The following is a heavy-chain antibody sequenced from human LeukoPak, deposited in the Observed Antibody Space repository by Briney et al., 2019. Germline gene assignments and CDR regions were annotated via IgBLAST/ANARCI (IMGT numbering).Heavy chain of an antibody. CDR3: ARGTYSAYDLGSYMDV. CDR2: ITPIFGTT. Sequence: ASVKVSCKASGGTFTTYDITWVRQAPGQGLEWMGGITPIFGTTNYAQEFQGRVTITADKSTSTTYMELSSLRSEDTAVYYCARGTYSAYDLGSYMDVWGKGTTVTVAS. CDR1: GGTFTTYD. J-gene: IGHJ6*03. V-gene: IGHV1-69*06. D-gene: IGHD5-12*01.